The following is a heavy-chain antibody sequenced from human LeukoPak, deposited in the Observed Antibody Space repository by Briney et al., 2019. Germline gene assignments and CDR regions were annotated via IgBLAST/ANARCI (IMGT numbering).Heavy chain of an antibody. CDR2: ISYDGSNK. D-gene: IGHD6-19*01. Sequence: GGSLRLSCAASGFTFSSYAMHWVRQAPGKGLEWVAVISYDGSNKYYADSVKGRFTISRDNSKNTLYLQMNSLRAEDTAVYYCARGDKSSGWYFLDYWGRGTLVTVSS. CDR3: ARGDKSSGWYFLDY. CDR1: GFTFSSYA. J-gene: IGHJ4*02. V-gene: IGHV3-30-3*01.